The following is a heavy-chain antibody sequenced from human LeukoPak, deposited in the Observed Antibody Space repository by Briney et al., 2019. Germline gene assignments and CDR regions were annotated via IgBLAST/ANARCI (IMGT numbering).Heavy chain of an antibody. J-gene: IGHJ4*02. D-gene: IGHD3-16*01. CDR2: INHSGST. Sequence: GSLRLSCAASGFTFSSYSMNWIRQPPGKGLEWVGEINHSGSTNYNPSLKSRATISVDTSNNQLSLKRSSVTAADTAVYYCATGRASGAYTHFDYWGQGTLVTVSS. CDR3: ATGRASGAYTHFDY. V-gene: IGHV4-34*08. CDR1: GFTFSSYS.